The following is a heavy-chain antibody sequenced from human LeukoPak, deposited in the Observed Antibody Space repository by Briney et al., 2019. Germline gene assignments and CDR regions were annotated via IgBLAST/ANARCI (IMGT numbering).Heavy chain of an antibody. CDR2: INHSGST. CDR1: GGSFSGYY. J-gene: IGHJ4*02. Sequence: WETLSLSCAVYGGSFSGYYWSWIRQPPGKGLEWIGEINHSGSTNYNPSLKSRVTISVDTSKNQFSLRLSSVTAADTAVHYCARSRTMVRRVIPRVSVGYFDHWGQGTLVSVSS. D-gene: IGHD3-10*01. CDR3: ARSRTMVRRVIPRVSVGYFDH. V-gene: IGHV4-34*01.